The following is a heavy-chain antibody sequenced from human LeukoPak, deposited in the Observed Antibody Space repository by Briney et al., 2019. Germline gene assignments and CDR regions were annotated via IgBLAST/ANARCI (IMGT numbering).Heavy chain of an antibody. CDR2: ISTTSSYT. J-gene: IGHJ4*02. D-gene: IGHD6-13*01. V-gene: IGHV3-11*03. Sequence: PGGSLRLSCAASGCTFSDYYMSWIRQAPGKGLEWVSYISTTSSYTDYADSVRGRFTISRDNAKNLLYLQMNSLRAEDTAVYYCARMPGTALEIDYWGQGTLVTVSS. CDR1: GCTFSDYY. CDR3: ARMPGTALEIDY.